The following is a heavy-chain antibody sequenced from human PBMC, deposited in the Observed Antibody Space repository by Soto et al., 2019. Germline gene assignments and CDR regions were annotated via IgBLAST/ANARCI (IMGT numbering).Heavy chain of an antibody. CDR1: GYMFTGFY. Sequence: GASVKVSCKASGYMFTGFYLHWVRQAPGQGLEWRGWINPNNGVTTYAKNFQGRVTMTRDSSISTAYMELSSLRPDDTAVYFCAAAAIPVAGRHPDFWGQGTVVTGSS. D-gene: IGHD6-19*01. CDR3: AAAAIPVAGRHPDF. J-gene: IGHJ4*02. V-gene: IGHV1-2*02. CDR2: INPNNGVT.